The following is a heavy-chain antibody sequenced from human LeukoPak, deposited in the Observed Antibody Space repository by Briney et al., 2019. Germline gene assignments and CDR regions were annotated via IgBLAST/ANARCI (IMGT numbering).Heavy chain of an antibody. D-gene: IGHD6-13*01. CDR1: GFTFSSHG. CDR3: AKEGYSSSWYWGDSYYYGMDV. J-gene: IGHJ6*04. V-gene: IGHV3-30*18. CDR2: ISYDGSNK. Sequence: GRCLRLSCAASGFTFSSHGMHWVRQAPGKGLEWVAVISYDGSNKYYADSVKGRFTISRDNSKNTLYLQMNSLRAEDTAVYYCAKEGYSSSWYWGDSYYYGMDVWGKGTTVTVSS.